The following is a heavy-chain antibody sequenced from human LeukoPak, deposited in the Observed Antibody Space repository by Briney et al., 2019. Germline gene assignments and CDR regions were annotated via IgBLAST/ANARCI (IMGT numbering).Heavy chain of an antibody. CDR3: ARDGVFRFEVGDVYYYYMDV. J-gene: IGHJ6*03. Sequence: SETLSLTCAVYGGSFSGYYWSWLRQPPGKGLEWIGEINHSGSTNYNPSLKSRVTISVDTSKNQFSLKLSSVTAADTAVYYCARDGVFRFEVGDVYYYYMDVWGKGTTVIISS. CDR2: INHSGST. D-gene: IGHD2-21*02. V-gene: IGHV4-34*01. CDR1: GGSFSGYY.